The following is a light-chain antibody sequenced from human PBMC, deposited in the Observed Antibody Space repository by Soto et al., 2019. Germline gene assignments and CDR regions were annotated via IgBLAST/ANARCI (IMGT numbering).Light chain of an antibody. CDR2: AAS. J-gene: IGKJ1*01. V-gene: IGKV1-8*01. CDR3: QQYNSYPWT. Sequence: AVRMTQSPSSFSASTGDRVTITCRASQGISSYLAWYQQKPGKAPKLLIYAASTLQSGVPSRFSGSGSGTEFTLTISSLQPDDFAVYYCQQYNSYPWTFGQGTKVDI. CDR1: QGISSY.